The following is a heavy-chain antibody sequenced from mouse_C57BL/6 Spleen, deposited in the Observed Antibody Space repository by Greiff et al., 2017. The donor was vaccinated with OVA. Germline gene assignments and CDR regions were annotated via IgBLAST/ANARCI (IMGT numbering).Heavy chain of an antibody. CDR2: IDPSDSYT. V-gene: IGHV1-69*01. J-gene: IGHJ1*03. CDR1: GYTFTSYW. Sequence: VQLQQPGAELVMPGASVKLSCKASGYTFTSYWMHLVKPRPGQGLEWIGEIDPSDSYTNYNLKFKGKSTLTVDESSSTAYMQLSSLTSEDSAVYYCARGVVTAHWYCDVWGTGTTVTVSS. CDR3: ARGVVTAHWYCDV. D-gene: IGHD2-2*01.